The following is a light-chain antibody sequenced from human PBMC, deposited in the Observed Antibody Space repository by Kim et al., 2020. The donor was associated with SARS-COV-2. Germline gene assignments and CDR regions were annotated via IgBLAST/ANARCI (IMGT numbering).Light chain of an antibody. CDR3: QQYNQWPPEYT. J-gene: IGKJ2*01. Sequence: SPGERAPLSCRASQSVSSNLAWYQQRPGQAPRLLIYGASTRATGIPDRFSGSGSATDFTLTISSLQSEDSAVYYCQQYNQWPPEYTFGQGTKLEIK. CDR1: QSVSSN. CDR2: GAS. V-gene: IGKV3-15*01.